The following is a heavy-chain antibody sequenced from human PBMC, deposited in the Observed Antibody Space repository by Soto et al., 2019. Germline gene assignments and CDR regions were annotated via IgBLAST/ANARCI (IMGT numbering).Heavy chain of an antibody. D-gene: IGHD3-3*02. V-gene: IGHV4-59*02. J-gene: IGHJ4*02. CDR2: VYYSGST. CDR1: GGSVSSYS. CDR3: ASSPPAISAPNC. Sequence: SETLSLTCTVSGGSVSSYSWTWVRQPPGKGLEWIGYVYYSGSTHYNPSLKSRVTISLDTSKNQFSLKLTSVTAADTALYLCASSPPAISAPNCWGRGTLVTVSS.